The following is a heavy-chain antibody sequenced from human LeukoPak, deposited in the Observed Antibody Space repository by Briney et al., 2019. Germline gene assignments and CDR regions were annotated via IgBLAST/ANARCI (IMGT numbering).Heavy chain of an antibody. V-gene: IGHV3-30*09. J-gene: IGHJ4*02. CDR3: ARANGLSSGWYAFDF. Sequence: PGGSLRLSCAASGFTFSSYAIHWVRQAPGKGLEWVSLISFDGSNKYYADSVKGRFAISRENSKNTLYLQMNSLRPEDTAVYYCARANGLSSGWYAFDFWGQGALVAVSS. CDR1: GFTFSSYA. CDR2: ISFDGSNK. D-gene: IGHD6-19*01.